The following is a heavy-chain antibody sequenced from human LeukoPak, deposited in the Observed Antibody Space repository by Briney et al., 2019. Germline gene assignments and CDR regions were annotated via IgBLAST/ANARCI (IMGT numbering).Heavy chain of an antibody. CDR3: AKSHGDYEGFAFDI. CDR2: ISWNSGSI. J-gene: IGHJ3*02. Sequence: GGSLRLSCAASGFTFDDYAMHWVRQAPGKGLEWVSGISWNSGSIGYADSVKGRFTISRDNAKNSLYLQMNSLRAEDTALYYCAKSHGDYEGFAFDIWGQGTMVTVSS. D-gene: IGHD4-17*01. CDR1: GFTFDDYA. V-gene: IGHV3-9*01.